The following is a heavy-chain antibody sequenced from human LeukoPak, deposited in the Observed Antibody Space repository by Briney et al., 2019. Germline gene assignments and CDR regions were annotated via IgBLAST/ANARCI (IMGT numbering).Heavy chain of an antibody. V-gene: IGHV4-31*03. CDR1: GGSLSSGGYN. CDR3: ARGGRGRTAMVTGNWFDR. J-gene: IGHJ5*02. CDR2: IYYGGST. Sequence: SETLSLTCTVSGGSLSSGGYNWGWVPQHPGRGREWVGYIYYGGSTYYNPSLKSRVTISVDTSKNQFSLKLSSVTAADTAVYYCARGGRGRTAMVTGNWFDRWGQGTLVTVSS. D-gene: IGHD5-18*01.